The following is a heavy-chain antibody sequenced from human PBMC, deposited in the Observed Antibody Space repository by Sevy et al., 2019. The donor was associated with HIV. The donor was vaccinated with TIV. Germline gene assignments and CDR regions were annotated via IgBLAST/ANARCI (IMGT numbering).Heavy chain of an antibody. D-gene: IGHD6-13*01. CDR3: ARDWRQQLVRSSYGMDV. Sequence: ASVKVSCKASGYTFTGYYMHWVRQAPGQGLEWMGRINPNSGGTNYAQKFQGRVTMTRDTSISTAYMELSRLRSDDTAVYYCARDWRQQLVRSSYGMDVWGQGTTVTVSS. CDR2: INPNSGGT. V-gene: IGHV1-2*06. J-gene: IGHJ6*02. CDR1: GYTFTGYY.